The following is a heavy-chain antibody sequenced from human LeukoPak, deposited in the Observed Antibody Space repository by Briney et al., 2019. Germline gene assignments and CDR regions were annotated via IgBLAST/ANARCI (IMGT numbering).Heavy chain of an antibody. CDR1: GFTFSNAW. CDR3: SGSSWYVPGWFDP. V-gene: IGHV3-15*01. Sequence: PGGSLRLSCAASGFTFSNAWMSWVRQAPGKGLEWVGRIKSKTDGGTTDYAAPAKGRFTISRDDSKNTLYLQMNSLKTEDTAVYYCSGSSWYVPGWFDPWGQGTLVTVSS. CDR2: IKSKTDGGTT. J-gene: IGHJ5*02. D-gene: IGHD6-13*01.